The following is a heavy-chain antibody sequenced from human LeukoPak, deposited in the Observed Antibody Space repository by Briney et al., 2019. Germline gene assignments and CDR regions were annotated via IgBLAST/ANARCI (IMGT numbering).Heavy chain of an antibody. D-gene: IGHD3-9*01. J-gene: IGHJ5*02. CDR3: AKALTGKNWFDP. CDR2: ISFDGSNK. V-gene: IGHV3-30-3*01. CDR1: GFTFSSYA. Sequence: GGSLRLSCAASGFTFSSYAMHWVRQAPGKGLEWVAVISFDGSNKYYAESVKGRFTISRDNSKSTLFLQMNSLRAEDTAVYYCAKALTGKNWFDPWGQGTLVTVSS.